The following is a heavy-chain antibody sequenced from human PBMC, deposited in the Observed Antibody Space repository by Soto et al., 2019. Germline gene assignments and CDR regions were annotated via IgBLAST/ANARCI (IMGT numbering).Heavy chain of an antibody. CDR2: IYYSGST. CDR1: GGSISSGGYY. Sequence: QVQLQESGPGLVKPSQTLSLTCTVSGGSISSGGYYWSWIRQHPGKGLEWIGYIYYSGSTYYNPSLKSRVTISVDTSKNQFSLKLSSVTAADKAVYYCARGRYYDILTGYPMPYYYGMDVWGQGTTVTVSS. CDR3: ARGRYYDILTGYPMPYYYGMDV. J-gene: IGHJ6*02. V-gene: IGHV4-31*03. D-gene: IGHD3-9*01.